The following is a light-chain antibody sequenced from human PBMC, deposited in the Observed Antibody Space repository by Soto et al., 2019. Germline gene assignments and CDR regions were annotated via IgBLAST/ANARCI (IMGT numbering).Light chain of an antibody. CDR3: QQSYSNPHT. V-gene: IGKV1-5*01. J-gene: IGKJ4*01. CDR1: QSLNSR. CDR2: DAS. Sequence: DIQLTQAPSTPSAPVWDRVPPPYRAAQSLNSRLAWYQHRPGKAPRLLIYDASTLESGVPSRFSGSGSGTEFTLTISSLQPEDFATYYCQQSYSNPHTFGGGTKVDIK.